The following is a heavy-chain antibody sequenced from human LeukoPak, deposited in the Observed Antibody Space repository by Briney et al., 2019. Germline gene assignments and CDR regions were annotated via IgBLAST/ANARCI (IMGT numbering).Heavy chain of an antibody. CDR3: AREGPYCSSTSCYYYYGMDV. D-gene: IGHD2-2*01. Sequence: GGSLRLSCAASGFTFSSYWMHWVRQAPGKWLVWVSRINSDGSSTSYADSVKGRFTISRDNAKNTLYLQMNSLGAEDTAVYYCAREGPYCSSTSCYYYYGMDVWGQGTTVTVSS. J-gene: IGHJ6*02. CDR1: GFTFSSYW. V-gene: IGHV3-74*01. CDR2: INSDGSST.